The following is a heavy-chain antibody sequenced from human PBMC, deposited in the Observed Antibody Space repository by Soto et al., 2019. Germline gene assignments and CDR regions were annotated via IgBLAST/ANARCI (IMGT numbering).Heavy chain of an antibody. D-gene: IGHD3-10*01. CDR1: GGSITSTSYY. Sequence: QLQLQESGPGLVTASETLSLTCTVSGGSITSTSYYWGWIRQPPGRGLEWIGIDYYSGSTYYNPSLKSRVPISRDAAKNQFSLRLSSVTAADTAVYYCARLPWFPDLSKHYFDYWGQGALVTVSP. CDR3: ARLPWFPDLSKHYFDY. CDR2: DYYSGST. V-gene: IGHV4-39*01. J-gene: IGHJ4*02.